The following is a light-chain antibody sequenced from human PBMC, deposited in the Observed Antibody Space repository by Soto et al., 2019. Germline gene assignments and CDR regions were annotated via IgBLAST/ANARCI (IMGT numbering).Light chain of an antibody. V-gene: IGKV3-15*01. Sequence: EIVMTQSPATLSVSPGERATHSCRASQSVRSNLAWYQHKPGQAPRLLIFGASTRATGIPARFSGSGSGTEFTLTISSLQSEDFAVYYCQQYNNYVTFGQGTRLEIK. CDR2: GAS. CDR1: QSVRSN. J-gene: IGKJ5*01. CDR3: QQYNNYVT.